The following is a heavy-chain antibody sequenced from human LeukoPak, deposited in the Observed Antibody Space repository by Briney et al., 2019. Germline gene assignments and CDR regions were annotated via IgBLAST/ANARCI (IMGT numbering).Heavy chain of an antibody. J-gene: IGHJ4*02. D-gene: IGHD3-3*01. CDR2: IIPIFGTA. Sequence: SVKVSCKASGGTFSSYAISWVRQAPGQGLEWMGGIIPIFGTANYAQKLQGRVTMTTDTSTSTAYMELRSLRSDDTAVYYCARDARSIYDFWSGYYGEYYFDYWGQGTLVTVSS. V-gene: IGHV1-69*05. CDR1: GGTFSSYA. CDR3: ARDARSIYDFWSGYYGEYYFDY.